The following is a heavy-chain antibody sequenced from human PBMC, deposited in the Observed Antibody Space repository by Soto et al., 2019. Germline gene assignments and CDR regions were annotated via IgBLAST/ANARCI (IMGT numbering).Heavy chain of an antibody. J-gene: IGHJ4*02. CDR1: GFAFGDSW. CDR2: MTGDGRTI. V-gene: IGHV3-74*03. CDR3: ATAEVDY. Sequence: GGSLRLSCAASGFAFGDSWMHWVRQPPGKGPEWVSRMTGDGRTIQYADSVKGRFTASRDNAKSTLYLQMNSLRAEDTAVYYCATAEVDYWGPGTLVTVSS.